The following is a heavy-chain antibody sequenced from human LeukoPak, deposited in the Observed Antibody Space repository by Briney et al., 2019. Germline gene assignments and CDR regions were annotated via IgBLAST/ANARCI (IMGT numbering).Heavy chain of an antibody. CDR3: ARVRIVVVPATANYAFDI. D-gene: IGHD2-2*01. CDR2: IYYSGST. Sequence: SETLSLTCTVSGGSTSSGDYYWSWIRQPPGKGLEWIGYIYYSGSTYYNPSLKSRVTISVDTSKNQFSLKLSSVTAADTAVYYCARVRIVVVPATANYAFDIWGQGTMVTVSS. CDR1: GGSTSSGDYY. J-gene: IGHJ3*02. V-gene: IGHV4-30-4*08.